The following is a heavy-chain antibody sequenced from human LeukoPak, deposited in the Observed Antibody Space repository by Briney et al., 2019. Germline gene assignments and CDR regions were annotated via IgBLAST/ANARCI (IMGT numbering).Heavy chain of an antibody. CDR3: ARAPSEVGGYYPEYFRH. V-gene: IGHV3-74*01. Sequence: PGGSLRLSCEASGFTFSRYWMHWVRQAPGKGLVWVSRIKSDGKTNYADSVKGRFTISRDNAKNTVSLQVDSLRAEDTGVYYCARAPSEVGGYYPEYFRHWGQGTLVTVFS. CDR1: GFTFSRYW. CDR2: IKSDGKT. D-gene: IGHD3-22*01. J-gene: IGHJ1*01.